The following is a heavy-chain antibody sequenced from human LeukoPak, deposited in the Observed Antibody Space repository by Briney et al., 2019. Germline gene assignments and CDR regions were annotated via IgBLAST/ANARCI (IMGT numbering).Heavy chain of an antibody. CDR1: GFTFSSYS. J-gene: IGHJ6*03. CDR3: AREEARGIYYHYYMDV. V-gene: IGHV3-48*01. Sequence: GGSLRLSCAASGFTFSSYSMNWVRQAPGKGLEWVSYISSSSSTIYYADSVKGRFTISRDNAKNSLYLQMNSLGAEDTAVYYCAREEARGIYYHYYMDVWGKGTTVTVSS. D-gene: IGHD3-10*01. CDR2: ISSSSSTI.